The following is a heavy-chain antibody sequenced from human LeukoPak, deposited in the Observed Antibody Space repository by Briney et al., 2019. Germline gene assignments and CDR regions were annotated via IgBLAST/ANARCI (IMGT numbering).Heavy chain of an antibody. Sequence: SETLSLTCTVSGGSISSSSYYWGWIRQPPGKGLEWIGSIYYSGSTYYNPSLKSRVTISVDTSKNQFSLKLSSVTAADTAVYYCASLPPGSYYYGSGSSVSYFDYWGQGTLATVSS. V-gene: IGHV4-39*07. CDR3: ASLPPGSYYYGSGSSVSYFDY. CDR1: GGSISSSSYY. CDR2: IYYSGST. J-gene: IGHJ4*02. D-gene: IGHD3-10*01.